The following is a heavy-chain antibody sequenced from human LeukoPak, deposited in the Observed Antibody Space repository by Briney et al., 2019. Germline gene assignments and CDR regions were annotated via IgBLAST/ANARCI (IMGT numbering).Heavy chain of an antibody. V-gene: IGHV3-20*01. CDR2: INWNGGST. D-gene: IGHD6-19*01. CDR1: GFTFDDYG. Sequence: GGSLRLSCAASGFTFDDYGMSWVRQAPGKGLEWVSGINWNGGSTGYADSVKGRFTISRDNAKNSLYLQMNSLRAEDTALYHCARSVMAVAGDAFDIWGQGTMVTVSS. CDR3: ARSVMAVAGDAFDI. J-gene: IGHJ3*02.